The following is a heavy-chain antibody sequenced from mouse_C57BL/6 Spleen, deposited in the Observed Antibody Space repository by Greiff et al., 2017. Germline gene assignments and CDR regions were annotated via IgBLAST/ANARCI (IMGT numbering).Heavy chain of an antibody. V-gene: IGHV5-6*01. CDR1: GFTFSSYG. CDR2: ISSGGSYT. D-gene: IGHD4-1*01. CDR3: ARKLGPYYFDY. J-gene: IGHJ2*01. Sequence: EVQVVESGGDLVKPGGSLKLSCAASGFTFSSYGMSWVRQTPDKRLEWVATISSGGSYTYYPDSVKGRFTISRDNAKKTLYLQMSSLKSEDTAMYYCARKLGPYYFDYWGQGTTLTVSS.